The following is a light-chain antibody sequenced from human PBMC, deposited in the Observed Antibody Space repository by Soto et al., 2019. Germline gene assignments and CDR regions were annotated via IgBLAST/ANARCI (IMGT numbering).Light chain of an antibody. CDR1: QSVSSRY. Sequence: EIELTQSPGTLSLSPGERATLSCRASQSVSSRYLAWYQQKPGQAPRLLIYGASSRATGIPDRFSGSGSGTEFILTISSLQPDDFATYYCQQYDSYSWTFGQGTKVDI. V-gene: IGKV3-20*01. CDR3: QQYDSYSWT. CDR2: GAS. J-gene: IGKJ1*01.